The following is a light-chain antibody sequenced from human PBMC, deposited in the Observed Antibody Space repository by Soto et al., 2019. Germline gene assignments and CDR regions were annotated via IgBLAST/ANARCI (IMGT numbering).Light chain of an antibody. J-gene: IGLJ2*01. CDR1: SSNIGAGYD. V-gene: IGLV1-40*01. CDR3: QSYDSSLSVLVV. CDR2: GNS. Sequence: QSVLTQPPSVSGAPGQRVTISCTGSSSNIGAGYDVHWYQQLPGTAPKLLIYGNSNRPSGVPDRFSGSKSGTSASLAITGLQAEDEADYYCQSYDSSLSVLVVFGGGPKLTV.